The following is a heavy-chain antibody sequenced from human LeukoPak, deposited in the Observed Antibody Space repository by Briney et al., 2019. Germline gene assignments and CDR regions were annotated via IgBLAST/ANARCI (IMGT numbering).Heavy chain of an antibody. CDR3: SIDRRGDYGAHGDY. CDR1: GFTFSSYE. J-gene: IGHJ4*02. Sequence: GGTLRLSCAASGFTFSSYEMNWVRQAPGKGLEWVSFISNSGNSIYYADSVTGRFTISRDNAKNPLYLQMNSLRAEDTAVYYCSIDRRGDYGAHGDYWGRGTLVTVSS. D-gene: IGHD4-17*01. V-gene: IGHV3-48*03. CDR2: ISNSGNSI.